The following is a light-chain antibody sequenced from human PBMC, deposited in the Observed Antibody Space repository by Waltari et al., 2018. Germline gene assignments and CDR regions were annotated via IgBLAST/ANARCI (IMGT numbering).Light chain of an antibody. CDR2: EVS. V-gene: IGLV2-18*02. CDR1: SSDVGSYNR. CDR3: SSYTSSWV. J-gene: IGLJ3*02. Sequence: QSALPQPPSVSGSPGQSVTISCTGTSSDVGSYNRVSWYQQPPGTAPKLMIYEVSNRPSGVPDRFSGSKSGNTASLTISGLQAEDEADYYCSSYTSSWVFGGGTKLTVL.